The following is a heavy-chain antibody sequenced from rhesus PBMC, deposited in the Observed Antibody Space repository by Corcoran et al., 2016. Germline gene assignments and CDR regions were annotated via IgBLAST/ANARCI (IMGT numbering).Heavy chain of an antibody. CDR3: AGGGRAGTQYYLDY. J-gene: IGHJ4*01. CDR1: GGSISGGYD. D-gene: IGHD1-1*01. Sequence: QVQLQESGPGVVKPSETLSLTCAVSGGSISGGYDWSWIRQPPGKGLEWIGDIYGISGSNNYNPSLKNRVTNSKDASKNEFSLKLGSVTAADTVVYYCAGGGRAGTQYYLDYWGQGVLVTVSS. CDR2: IYGISGSN. V-gene: IGHV4-76*01.